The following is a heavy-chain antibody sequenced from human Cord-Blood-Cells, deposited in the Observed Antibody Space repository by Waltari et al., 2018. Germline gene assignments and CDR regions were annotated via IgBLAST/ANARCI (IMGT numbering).Heavy chain of an antibody. CDR2: INHSGST. CDR3: ASTYCGGDCYSDY. CDR1: SFLFYS. Sequence: SFLFYSWSWIRQPPGKGLEWIGEINHSGSTNYNPSLKSRVTISVDTSKNQFSLKLSSVTAADTAVYYCASTYCGGDCYSDYWGQGTLVTVSS. V-gene: IGHV4-34*01. D-gene: IGHD2-21*02. J-gene: IGHJ4*02.